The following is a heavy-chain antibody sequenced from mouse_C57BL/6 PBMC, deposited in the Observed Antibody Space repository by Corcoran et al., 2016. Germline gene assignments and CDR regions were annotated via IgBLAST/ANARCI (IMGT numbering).Heavy chain of an antibody. V-gene: IGHV1-26*01. D-gene: IGHD2-3*01. J-gene: IGHJ4*01. CDR3: ARHGGYAMDY. Sequence: EVQLQQSGPELVKPGASVKISCKASGYAFTDYYMNWVKQSHGKGLEWIGHINPSNGGTSYNQKFKGKATLTVDKSSSTAYMELSSLTSEDSAVYYCARHGGYAMDYWGQGPLVTVS. CDR1: GYAFTDYY. CDR2: INPSNGGT.